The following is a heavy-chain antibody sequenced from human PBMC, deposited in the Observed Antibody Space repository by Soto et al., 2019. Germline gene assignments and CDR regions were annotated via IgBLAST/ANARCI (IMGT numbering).Heavy chain of an antibody. D-gene: IGHD4-17*01. CDR1: GYDFNSYS. V-gene: IGHV1-3*01. Sequence: QVRFEQSRAEVKEPGASVKISCKASGYDFNSYSIHWLRQAPGQRPEYMGRINGGIGNTKFSQKFQDRLTISRDTSASAMYMELSSLSSDDTGVYYCARSSVTIDGLDFWGQGTLVIVSS. J-gene: IGHJ4*02. CDR3: ARSSVTIDGLDF. CDR2: INGGIGNT.